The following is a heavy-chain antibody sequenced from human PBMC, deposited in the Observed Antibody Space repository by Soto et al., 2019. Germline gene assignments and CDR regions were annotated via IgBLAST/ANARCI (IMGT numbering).Heavy chain of an antibody. CDR1: GHTFTSYD. Sequence: ASVKVSCKASGHTFTSYDINWVRQATGQGLEWMGWMNPNSGNTGYAQKFQGRVTMTRNTSISTAYMELSSLRSEDTAVYYCASGYSYGAAAFDIWGQGTMVTVSS. V-gene: IGHV1-8*01. CDR3: ASGYSYGAAAFDI. D-gene: IGHD5-18*01. J-gene: IGHJ3*02. CDR2: MNPNSGNT.